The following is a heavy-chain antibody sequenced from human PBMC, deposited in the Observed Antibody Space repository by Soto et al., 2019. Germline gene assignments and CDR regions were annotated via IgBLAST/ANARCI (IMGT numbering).Heavy chain of an antibody. D-gene: IGHD3-22*01. V-gene: IGHV5-51*01. CDR3: ARLPTISTPRTALDS. CDR1: GYSFTSYW. Sequence: PGESLKISCKGSGYSFTSYWIGWVRQMPGKGLEWMGIIWPGDSDTTYSPSFQGQVTISADKSISTAYLQWSSLKASDTATYYCARLPTISTPRTALDSWCQGNPLPISS. J-gene: IGHJ5*01. CDR2: IWPGDSDT.